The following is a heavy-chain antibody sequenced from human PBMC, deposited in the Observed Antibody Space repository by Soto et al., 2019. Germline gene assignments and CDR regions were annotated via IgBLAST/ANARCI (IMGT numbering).Heavy chain of an antibody. D-gene: IGHD3-10*01. CDR3: AKKVNSGPGSQYFDY. V-gene: IGHV3-23*01. J-gene: IGHJ4*02. Sequence: VPLLESGGGLVQPGGSLRLSCATSGFTFTAYDLTWVRQAPGKGLDWVSGISPSGDTTYYADSVKGRFTISRDNSKTVLFLQMNSLRAEDTAIYYCAKKVNSGPGSQYFDYWGQGTLVTVSS. CDR1: GFTFTAYD. CDR2: ISPSGDTT.